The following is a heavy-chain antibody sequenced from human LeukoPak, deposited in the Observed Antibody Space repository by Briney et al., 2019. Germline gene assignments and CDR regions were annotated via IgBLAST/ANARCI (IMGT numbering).Heavy chain of an antibody. CDR2: ISSSGFTI. CDR1: GFTFSSYE. J-gene: IGHJ4*02. CDR3: GGKTGVDY. V-gene: IGHV3-48*03. Sequence: GGSLRLSCAASGFTFSSYEMNWVRQAPGKGLEWVSYISSSGFTIYYADSVKGRFTISRDNAKNSLYLQMNSLRAEDTAVYYCGGKTGVDYWGQGTLVTVSS.